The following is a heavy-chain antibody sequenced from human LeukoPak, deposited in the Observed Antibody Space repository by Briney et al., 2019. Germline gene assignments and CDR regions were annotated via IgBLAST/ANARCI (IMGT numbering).Heavy chain of an antibody. CDR1: GFNFSNYG. CDR3: AKDRAAAGTYSFDY. D-gene: IGHD6-13*01. CDR2: IWYDGSNR. J-gene: IGHJ4*02. V-gene: IGHV3-33*06. Sequence: GGSLSLSCAASGFNFSNYGMHWVRQAPGKGLEWVAVIWYDGSNRYYADSMKGRFTISRDNSKNTLYLQMNSLRAADTAVYSCAKDRAAAGTYSFDYWGQGTLVTVSS.